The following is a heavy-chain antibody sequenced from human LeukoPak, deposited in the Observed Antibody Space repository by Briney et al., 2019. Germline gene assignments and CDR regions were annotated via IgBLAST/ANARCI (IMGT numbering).Heavy chain of an antibody. J-gene: IGHJ3*02. CDR3: ARSVVPAAQGAFDI. CDR2: IIPIFGTA. D-gene: IGHD2-2*01. CDR1: GGTFSSYA. Sequence: GASVKVSCKASGGTFSSYAISWVRQAPGQGLEWMGGIIPIFGTANYAQKFQGRVTITTDESTSTAYMELSSLRSEDTAVYYCARSVVPAAQGAFDIWGQGTMVTVSS. V-gene: IGHV1-69*05.